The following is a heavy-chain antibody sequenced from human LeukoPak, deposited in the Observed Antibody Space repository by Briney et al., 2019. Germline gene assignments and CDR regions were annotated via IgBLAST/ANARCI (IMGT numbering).Heavy chain of an antibody. CDR2: IKQDGSEK. CDR1: GFTFSSYW. J-gene: IGHJ4*02. D-gene: IGHD6-19*01. Sequence: GGSLRLSCAASGFTFSSYWMSWVRQAPGKGLEWVANIKQDGSEKYYVDSVKGRFTISRDNAKNSLYLQMNSLRAEDTAVCYCARGQDSSGWYLYYFDYWGQGTLVTVSS. V-gene: IGHV3-7*01. CDR3: ARGQDSSGWYLYYFDY.